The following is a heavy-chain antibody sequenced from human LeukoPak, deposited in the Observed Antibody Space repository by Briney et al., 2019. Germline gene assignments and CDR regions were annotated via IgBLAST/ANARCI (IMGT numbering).Heavy chain of an antibody. CDR1: GYSFSNYG. CDR2: ISAYNGNT. J-gene: IGHJ4*02. D-gene: IGHD3-22*01. V-gene: IGHV1-18*01. Sequence: ASVKVSCKASGYSFSNYGLSWVRQARGQGLEWMGWISAYNGNTNYAQKFQGRVTMTTDTSTSTAYMELRSLRSDDTAVYYCAKVFTYYYDRSGYELYYFDYWGQGTLVTDSS. CDR3: AKVFTYYYDRSGYELYYFDY.